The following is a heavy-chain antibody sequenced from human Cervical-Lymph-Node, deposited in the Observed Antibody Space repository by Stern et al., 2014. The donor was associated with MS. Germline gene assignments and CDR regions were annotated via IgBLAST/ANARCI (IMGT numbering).Heavy chain of an antibody. Sequence: VQLVESGGGLVQPGGSLRLSCAASGFTFSSYAMSWVRQAPGKGLEWVAAICGSGGRTYYADPLQGQCTISRDNSKNTPYLPLHSLRAEDTAVYYCAKSTVTSLSDYWGQGTLVTVSS. CDR3: AKSTVTSLSDY. J-gene: IGHJ4*02. D-gene: IGHD4-17*01. CDR2: ICGSGGRT. V-gene: IGHV3-23*04. CDR1: GFTFSSYA.